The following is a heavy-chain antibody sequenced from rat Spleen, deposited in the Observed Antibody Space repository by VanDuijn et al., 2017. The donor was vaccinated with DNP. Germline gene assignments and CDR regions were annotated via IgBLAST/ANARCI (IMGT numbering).Heavy chain of an antibody. CDR3: VRWNSGHFDY. J-gene: IGHJ2*01. Sequence: EVQLVESGGGLVQPGTSLKVSCAASGFTFSNYYMAWVRQAPKKGLEWVAYIGSAAYAPYYGDSVKGRFTISRDNAKSTLYLQMNSLRSEDMATYYCVRWNSGHFDYWGQGVMVTVSS. D-gene: IGHD4-3*01. CDR1: GFTFSNYY. V-gene: IGHV5-22*01. CDR2: IGSAAYAP.